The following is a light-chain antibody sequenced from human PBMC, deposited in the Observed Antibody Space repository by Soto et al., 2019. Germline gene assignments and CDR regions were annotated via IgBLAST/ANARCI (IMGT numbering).Light chain of an antibody. J-gene: IGLJ1*01. CDR2: EVS. V-gene: IGLV2-8*01. CDR3: SSYEGSNNFRAYV. CDR1: SSDVGGYNY. Sequence: QSVLTQPPSASGSPGQSVTISCTGTSSDVGGYNYVSWYQQHPGKAPKLMTYEVSKRPSGVPDRFSGSKSGNTASLTVSGLQAEDEADYYCSSYEGSNNFRAYVLGTGTKVTVL.